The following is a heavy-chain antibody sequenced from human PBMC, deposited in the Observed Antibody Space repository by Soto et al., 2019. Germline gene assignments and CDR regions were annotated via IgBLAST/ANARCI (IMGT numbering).Heavy chain of an antibody. CDR3: ARDSGYGSASSVYHYFDY. D-gene: IGHD3-10*01. Sequence: EVQLVESGGGLVQPGGSLRLSCVASGFTYSYDWMSWVRQAPGRGLEWVGRIKFDGSEIQYADSAKGRFTIARDNSENSLYLQMRCLRYGDTAVYYCARDSGYGSASSVYHYFDYWGQGSLVTASS. V-gene: IGHV3-7*01. CDR2: IKFDGSEI. J-gene: IGHJ4*02. CDR1: GFTYSYDW.